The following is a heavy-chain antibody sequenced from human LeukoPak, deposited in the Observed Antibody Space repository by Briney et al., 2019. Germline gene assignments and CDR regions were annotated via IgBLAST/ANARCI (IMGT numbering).Heavy chain of an antibody. Sequence: ASVKVSCKASGYTFTSYYMHWVRQAPGQGLEWMGWISAYNGNTNYAQKLQGRVTMTTDTSTSTAYMELRSLRSDDTAVYYCAREGPGSRFYDFWSGYYNYYGMDVWGQGTTVTVSS. D-gene: IGHD3-3*01. CDR3: AREGPGSRFYDFWSGYYNYYGMDV. J-gene: IGHJ6*02. CDR1: GYTFTSYY. CDR2: ISAYNGNT. V-gene: IGHV1-18*04.